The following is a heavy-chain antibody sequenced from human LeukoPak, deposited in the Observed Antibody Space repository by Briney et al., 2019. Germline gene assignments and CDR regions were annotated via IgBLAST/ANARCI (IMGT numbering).Heavy chain of an antibody. CDR3: ARKWSSRDWFDP. J-gene: IGHJ5*02. Sequence: GASVKVSCKASGYISTTYSIHWVRQAPGQGLEWIGMINPRGDATIYAQKFQGRVTMTSDTSTTTIYMELSSLKSEDTGLYYCARKWSSRDWFDPWGQGTLVTVSS. D-gene: IGHD2-8*01. CDR1: GYISTTYS. CDR2: INPRGDAT. V-gene: IGHV1-46*01.